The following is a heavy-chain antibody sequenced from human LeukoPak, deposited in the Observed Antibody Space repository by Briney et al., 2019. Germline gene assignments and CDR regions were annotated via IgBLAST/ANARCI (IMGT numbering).Heavy chain of an antibody. CDR3: AKYSFLGYCTNGVCTEFDY. Sequence: PGGSLRLSCAASGFTFSSYAMSWVRQAPGKGLEWVSAISGSGGSTYYADSVKGRFTISRDNSKNTLYLQVNSLRAEDTAVYYCAKYSFLGYCTNGVCTEFDYWGQGTLVTVSS. CDR1: GFTFSSYA. D-gene: IGHD2-8*01. J-gene: IGHJ4*02. CDR2: ISGSGGST. V-gene: IGHV3-23*01.